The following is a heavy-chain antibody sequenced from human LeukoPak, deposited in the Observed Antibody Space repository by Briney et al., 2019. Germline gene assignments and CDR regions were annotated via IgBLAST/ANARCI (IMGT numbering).Heavy chain of an antibody. J-gene: IGHJ4*02. CDR2: ISADGQVT. V-gene: IGHV3-23*01. CDR1: GFAFGTYA. CDR3: ARDPYNTILYRLAH. Sequence: GGSPRLSCAGSGFAFGTYAMSRVRQAPGMGLEWVSSISADGQVTYYADSVEGRFTVSRDNSKSTLYLQLNSLRAEDTATYYCARDPYNTILYRLAHWGQGTLVTVSS. D-gene: IGHD3-10*01.